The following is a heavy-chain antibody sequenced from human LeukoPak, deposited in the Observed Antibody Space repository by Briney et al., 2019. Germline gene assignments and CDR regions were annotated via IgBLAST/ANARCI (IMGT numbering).Heavy chain of an antibody. Sequence: GGSLRLSCAASGFTFSDYYMSWIRQAPGKGLEWVSYISSSGSTIYYADSVKGRFTISRDNAKNSLYLQMNSLRAEDTAVYYCARDPSSGYYSDWFDPWGQGTLVTVSS. CDR3: ARDPSSGYYSDWFDP. CDR2: ISSSGSTI. V-gene: IGHV3-11*01. J-gene: IGHJ5*02. CDR1: GFTFSDYY. D-gene: IGHD3-22*01.